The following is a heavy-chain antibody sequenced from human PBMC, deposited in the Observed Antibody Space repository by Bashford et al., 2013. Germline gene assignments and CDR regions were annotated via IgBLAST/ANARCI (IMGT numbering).Heavy chain of an antibody. V-gene: IGHV1-18*01. CDR1: GYSFPSHA. CDR2: INADNGDT. Sequence: VASVKVSCKASGYSFPSHAISWVRQAPGQGLEWVGWINADNGDTEYSQKFQGRVSIIRDTSASIAFMELSSLTSEDTAVYYCARDRPLGYDSSRDGSFDIVGPRDKWSPSPQ. CDR3: ARDRPLGYDSSRDGSFDI. J-gene: IGHJ3*02. D-gene: IGHD3-22*01.